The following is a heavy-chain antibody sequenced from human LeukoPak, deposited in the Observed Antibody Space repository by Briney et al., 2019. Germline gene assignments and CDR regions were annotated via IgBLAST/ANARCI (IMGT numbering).Heavy chain of an antibody. J-gene: IGHJ4*02. CDR2: ISGSGGST. Sequence: PGGSLRLSCAASGFTFSSYAMSWVHQAPGKGLEWVSDISGSGGSTYYADSVKGRFTISRDNSKNTLYLQMNSLRAEDTAVYYCAKDRSCTNNICHGDFDYWGQGTLVTVSS. CDR3: AKDRSCTNNICHGDFDY. D-gene: IGHD2-8*01. CDR1: GFTFSSYA. V-gene: IGHV3-23*01.